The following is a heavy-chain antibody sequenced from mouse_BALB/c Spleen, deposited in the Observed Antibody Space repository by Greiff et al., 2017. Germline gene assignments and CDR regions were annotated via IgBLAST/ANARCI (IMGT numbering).Heavy chain of an antibody. J-gene: IGHJ3*01. V-gene: IGHV14-1*02. D-gene: IGHD2-1*01. CDR2: IDPENGNT. Sequence: VQLQQSGAELVRPGALVKLSCKASGFNIKDYYMHWVKQRPEQGLEWIGWIDPENGNTIYDPKFQGKASITADTSSNTAYLQLSSLTSEDTAVYYCGRWGHYAFAYWGQGTLVTVSA. CDR3: GRWGHYAFAY. CDR1: GFNIKDYY.